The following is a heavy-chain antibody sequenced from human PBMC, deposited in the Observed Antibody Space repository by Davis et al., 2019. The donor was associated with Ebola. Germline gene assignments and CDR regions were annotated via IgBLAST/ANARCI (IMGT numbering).Heavy chain of an antibody. V-gene: IGHV1-46*01. Sequence: AASVKVSCKASGYTFTSYYMHWVRQAPGQGLEWMGRINPSGDDTIYAQKFQGRVTMFSDTSTSTAYMELSSLRSEDTAVYYCARASHYDRDYWGQGTLVTVSS. CDR2: INPSGDDT. CDR1: GYTFTSYY. J-gene: IGHJ4*02. D-gene: IGHD3-22*01. CDR3: ARASHYDRDY.